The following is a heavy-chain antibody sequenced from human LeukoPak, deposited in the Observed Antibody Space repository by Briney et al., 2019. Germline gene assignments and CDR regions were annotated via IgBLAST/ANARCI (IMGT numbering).Heavy chain of an antibody. Sequence: SETLSLTCTVSGGSISSRPYYWGWIRQPPGKGLEWIGNIYYTGSTYYNPSLKSRVTISVDTSKNQFSLKLSSVTAADTAVYYCARSRMGYYRYFDYWGQGTLVAVSS. CDR1: GGSISSRPYY. CDR3: ARSRMGYYRYFDY. J-gene: IGHJ4*02. D-gene: IGHD3-3*01. CDR2: IYYTGST. V-gene: IGHV4-39*01.